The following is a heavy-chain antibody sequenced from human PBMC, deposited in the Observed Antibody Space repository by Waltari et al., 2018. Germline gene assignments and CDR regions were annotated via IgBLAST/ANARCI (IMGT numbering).Heavy chain of an antibody. CDR2: TSGSGGST. CDR1: GFTFSSYA. CDR3: AKTGGYSGYDPGDY. Sequence: EVQLLESGGGLVQPGGSLRLSCAASGFTFSSYAMSWVRQAPGKGLEWVSATSGSGGSTYYADSVKGRFTISRDNSNNTLYLQMNSLRAEDTAVYYCAKTGGYSGYDPGDYWGQGTLVTVSS. J-gene: IGHJ4*02. V-gene: IGHV3-23*01. D-gene: IGHD5-12*01.